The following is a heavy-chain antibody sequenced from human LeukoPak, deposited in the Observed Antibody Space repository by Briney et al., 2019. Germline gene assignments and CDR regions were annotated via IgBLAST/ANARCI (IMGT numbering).Heavy chain of an antibody. CDR2: ISGSGITI. CDR3: ARGPAAAIDY. J-gene: IGHJ4*02. V-gene: IGHV3-48*02. D-gene: IGHD2-2*01. Sequence: SGGSLRLSCAASGFTFSGYWMHWVRQAPGKGLEWLSYISGSGITIYYADSVKGRFTISRDNAKNSLYLQMNSLRDEDSAVYYCARGPAAAIDYWGQGTLVTVSS. CDR1: GFTFSGYW.